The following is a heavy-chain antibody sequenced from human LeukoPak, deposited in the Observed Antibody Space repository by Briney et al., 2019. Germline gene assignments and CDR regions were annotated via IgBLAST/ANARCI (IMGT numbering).Heavy chain of an antibody. J-gene: IGHJ3*02. CDR2: ISSSGNTI. D-gene: IGHD6-6*01. Sequence: QPGGSLRLSCAASEFTFTSYELNWVRQAPGKGLEWVSYISSSGNTISYADSVKGRFTISRDNAKNSLYLQVISLRAEETAVYYCARGPSIAARYDAFDIWGQGTMVTVSS. CDR3: ARGPSIAARYDAFDI. V-gene: IGHV3-48*03. CDR1: EFTFTSYE.